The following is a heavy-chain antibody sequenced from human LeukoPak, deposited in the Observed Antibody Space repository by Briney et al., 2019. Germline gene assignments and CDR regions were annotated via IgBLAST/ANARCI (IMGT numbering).Heavy chain of an antibody. CDR2: IIPIFGTA. Sequence: SVKVSCKASGDISNSFTISWVRQAPGQGLEWMGGIIPIFGTANYAQKFQGRVTITADESTSTAYMELSSLRSEDTAVYYCARDSGRSSSWYGFFDYWGQGTLVTVSS. J-gene: IGHJ4*02. CDR3: ARDSGRSSSWYGFFDY. D-gene: IGHD6-13*01. V-gene: IGHV1-69*13. CDR1: GDISNSFT.